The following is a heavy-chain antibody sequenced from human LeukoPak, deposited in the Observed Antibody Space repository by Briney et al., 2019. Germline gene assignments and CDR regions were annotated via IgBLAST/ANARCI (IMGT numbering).Heavy chain of an antibody. CDR2: IHYSGST. V-gene: IGHV4-30-4*08. Sequence: SQTLSLTCTVSGDSIGSGEYYWSWIRQPPGKGLEWIGYIHYSGSTYFNPSLKSRVTISIDTSKNQFSLKLSSVTAADTALYYCARDDSSGYSGINWGQGSLVTVSS. CDR3: ARDDSSGYSGIN. D-gene: IGHD3-22*01. J-gene: IGHJ4*02. CDR1: GDSIGSGEYY.